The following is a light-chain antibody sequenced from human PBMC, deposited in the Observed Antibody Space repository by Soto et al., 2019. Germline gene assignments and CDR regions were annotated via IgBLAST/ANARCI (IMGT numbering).Light chain of an antibody. J-gene: IGKJ1*01. CDR2: AAS. Sequence: DLQITQSPSSLSASVGDRVTITCRASQSISNYLNWYQQKPGKAPNLLIYAASTLQSGVPSRFSGSGSGTDFTLTISSLQAEDFATFYCQQSYSSPWTFGQGTKVDIK. V-gene: IGKV1-39*01. CDR1: QSISNY. CDR3: QQSYSSPWT.